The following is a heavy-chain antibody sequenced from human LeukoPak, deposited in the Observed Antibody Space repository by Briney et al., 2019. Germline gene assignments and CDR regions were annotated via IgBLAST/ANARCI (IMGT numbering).Heavy chain of an antibody. D-gene: IGHD3-22*01. CDR3: ARGSRWYYDSSGYLY. Sequence: ASVKVSCKASGYTFTSYYMHWVRQAPGQGLEWMGIINPSGGSTSYAQKFQGRVTMTGDTSTSTVYMELSSLRSEDTAVYYCARGSRWYYDSSGYLYWGQGTLVTVSS. V-gene: IGHV1-46*01. CDR1: GYTFTSYY. CDR2: INPSGGST. J-gene: IGHJ4*02.